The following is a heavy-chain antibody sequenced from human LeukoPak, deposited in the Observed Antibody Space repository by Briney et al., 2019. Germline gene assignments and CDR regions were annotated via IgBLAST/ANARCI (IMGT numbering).Heavy chain of an antibody. V-gene: IGHV3-7*01. J-gene: IGHJ4*02. CDR2: IKQDGTEK. D-gene: IGHD3-16*02. Sequence: GSLRLSCAASGFTFTTYWLGWVRQPPGKGLEWVANIKQDGTEKYYVDSVKGRFTISRDNAKNSLYLQMNSLRAEDTAVYYCARRPVWGSHRFDYWGQGTLVTVSS. CDR3: ARRPVWGSHRFDY. CDR1: GFTFTTYW.